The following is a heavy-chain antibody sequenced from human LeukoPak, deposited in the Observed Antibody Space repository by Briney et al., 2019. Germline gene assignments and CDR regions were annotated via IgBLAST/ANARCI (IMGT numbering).Heavy chain of an antibody. CDR3: ADGDRGDY. J-gene: IGHJ4*02. D-gene: IGHD3-10*01. CDR1: GGSFSGYY. V-gene: IGHV4-34*01. Sequence: PSETPSLTCAVYGGSFSGYYWSWIRQPPGKGLEWIGEINHSGSTNYNPSLKSRVTISVDTSKNQFSLKLSTVTAADTAVYYCADGDRGDYWGQGTLVTVSS. CDR2: INHSGST.